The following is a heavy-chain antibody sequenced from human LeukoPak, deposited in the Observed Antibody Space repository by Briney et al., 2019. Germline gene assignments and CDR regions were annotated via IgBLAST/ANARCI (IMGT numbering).Heavy chain of an antibody. V-gene: IGHV3-15*01. CDR2: IKSKTDGGTT. J-gene: IGHJ4*02. D-gene: IGHD3-10*01. CDR1: GLTFSNAW. CDR3: TTDFRPLWFGEAIDY. Sequence: KTGGSLRLSCAASGLTFSNAWMSWVRQAPGKGLEWVGRIKSKTDGGTTDYAAPVKGRFTISRDDSKNTLYLQMNSLKTEDTAVYYCTTDFRPLWFGEAIDYWGQGTLVTVSS.